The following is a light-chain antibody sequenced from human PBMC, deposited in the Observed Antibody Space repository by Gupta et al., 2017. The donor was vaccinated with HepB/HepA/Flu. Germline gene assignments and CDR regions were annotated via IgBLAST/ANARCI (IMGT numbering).Light chain of an antibody. CDR2: GAS. J-gene: IGKJ1*01. CDR3: QQYGSSFGT. CDR1: QSVSSSY. V-gene: IGKV3-20*01. Sequence: EIVLTQSPGTLSWSTGARVTLSCRASQSVSSSYLAWYQQKPGQAPSLRISGASTRATGIPDRFSGIGSGTDFTLAISRLEPEDFAVYYCQQYGSSFGTFGQGTKVEIK.